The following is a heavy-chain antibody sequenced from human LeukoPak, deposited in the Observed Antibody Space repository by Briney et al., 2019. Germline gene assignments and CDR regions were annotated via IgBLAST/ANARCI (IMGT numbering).Heavy chain of an antibody. CDR3: ASTDGSGSYGD. V-gene: IGHV1-8*03. CDR2: MNPNSGNA. Sequence: SDKLCRKGYGYIFIRYDIDWVQQVAGGGLEWMGWMNPNSGNAGYAQKFQGRVTITRNTSISTAYMELSSLRSEDTAVYYCASTDGSGSYGDWGQGTLVTVSS. D-gene: IGHD3-10*01. CDR1: GYIFIRYD. J-gene: IGHJ4*02.